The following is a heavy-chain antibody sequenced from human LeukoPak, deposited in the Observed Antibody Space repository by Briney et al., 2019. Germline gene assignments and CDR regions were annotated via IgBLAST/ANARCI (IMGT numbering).Heavy chain of an antibody. CDR3: VEAPNQYYLDY. J-gene: IGHJ4*02. CDR1: GDFSVDSITIYY. V-gene: IGHV4-59*03. D-gene: IGHD3-3*01. Sequence: PSETLSVTCPVSGDFSVDSITIYYCSWVRRPPGKGLQWIGHISYTGTTNYHPTLKSRVTMSSDTSKNQFTLSPSAVTASDTAVYFCVEAPNQYYLDYWGQGTLVAVSS. CDR2: ISYTGTT.